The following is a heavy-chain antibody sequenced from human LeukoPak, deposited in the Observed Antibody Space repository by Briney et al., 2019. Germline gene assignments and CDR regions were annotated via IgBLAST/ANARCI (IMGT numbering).Heavy chain of an antibody. CDR2: IYHSGST. CDR1: GYSISSGYY. CDR3: ATPGYCSSPSCYTENAFDI. V-gene: IGHV4-38-2*02. Sequence: SETLSLTCTVSGYSISSGYYWGWIRQPPGKGPEWIGSIYHSGSTYYNPSLKSRVTISVDTSKNQFSLKLSSVTAADTAVYYCATPGYCSSPSCYTENAFDIWGQGTMVTVSS. D-gene: IGHD2-2*02. J-gene: IGHJ3*02.